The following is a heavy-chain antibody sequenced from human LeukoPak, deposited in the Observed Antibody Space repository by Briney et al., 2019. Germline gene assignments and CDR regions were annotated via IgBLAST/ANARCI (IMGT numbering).Heavy chain of an antibody. Sequence: GGSLRLSCTASGFTFGDYAMSWVRQAPGKGLEWVGFIRSKAYGGTTEYAASVKGRFTISRDDSKSIAYLQMNSLKTEDTAVYYCTRVSGYGDYSFDYWGQGTLVTVSS. CDR3: TRVSGYGDYSFDY. CDR2: IRSKAYGGTT. V-gene: IGHV3-49*04. J-gene: IGHJ4*02. D-gene: IGHD4-17*01. CDR1: GFTFGDYA.